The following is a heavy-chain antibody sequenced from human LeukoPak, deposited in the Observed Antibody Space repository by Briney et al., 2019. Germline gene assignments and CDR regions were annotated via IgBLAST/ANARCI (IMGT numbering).Heavy chain of an antibody. D-gene: IGHD6-13*01. V-gene: IGHV1-69*04. CDR3: ARDEGIAASHYEFDP. Sequence: ASVKVSCKASGYTFTSYGISWVRQAPGQGLEWMGRIIPILGIANYAQKFQGRVTITADKSTSTAYMELSSLRSEDTAVYYCARDEGIAASHYEFDPWGQGTLVTVSS. CDR2: IIPILGIA. J-gene: IGHJ5*02. CDR1: GYTFTSYG.